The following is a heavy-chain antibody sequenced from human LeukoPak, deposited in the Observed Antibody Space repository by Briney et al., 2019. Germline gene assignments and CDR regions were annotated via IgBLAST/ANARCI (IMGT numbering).Heavy chain of an antibody. V-gene: IGHV3-48*01. J-gene: IGHJ4*02. Sequence: GGSLRLSGAASGFTFSSYSMNWVRQAPGKGLEWVSYISSISSTIYYAASVKGRFTISRDNAKHSLYLQMNSLRAEDTAVYYCASRITMVRGVIDWGQGTLITVSS. D-gene: IGHD3-10*01. CDR2: ISSISSTI. CDR1: GFTFSSYS. CDR3: ASRITMVRGVID.